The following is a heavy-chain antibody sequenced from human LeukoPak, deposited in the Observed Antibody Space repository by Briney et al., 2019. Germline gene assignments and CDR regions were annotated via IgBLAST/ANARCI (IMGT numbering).Heavy chain of an antibody. V-gene: IGHV3-66*01. Sequence: GGSLRLSCAASGFTVSSNYMSWVRQAPGKGLEWVSVIYSGGSTYYADSVKGRFTISRDNSKNTLYLQMNGLRDEDTAVYNCASLNTMNELDYWGQGTLVTVSS. J-gene: IGHJ4*02. CDR2: IYSGGST. D-gene: IGHD3-22*01. CDR3: ASLNTMNELDY. CDR1: GFTVSSNY.